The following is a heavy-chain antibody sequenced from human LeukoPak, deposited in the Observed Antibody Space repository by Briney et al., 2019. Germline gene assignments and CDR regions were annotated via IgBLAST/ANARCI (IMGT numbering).Heavy chain of an antibody. D-gene: IGHD3-22*01. J-gene: IGHJ4*02. V-gene: IGHV5-51*01. CDR2: IYPGDSDT. CDR3: ARLGTPGVVVVITTPFDY. CDR1: GYSFTSYW. Sequence: GESLKISCKGSGYSFTSYWIGWVRQMPGRGLEWMGIIYPGDSDTRYSPSFQGQVTISADKSISTPYLPWSSLKASDTAMYYCARLGTPGVVVVITTPFDYWGQGTLVTVSS.